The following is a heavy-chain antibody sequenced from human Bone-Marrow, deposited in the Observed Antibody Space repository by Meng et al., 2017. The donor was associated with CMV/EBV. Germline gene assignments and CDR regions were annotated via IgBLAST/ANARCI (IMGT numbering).Heavy chain of an antibody. CDR2: ISAYNGNT. V-gene: IGHV1-18*01. CDR1: GYTFTSYG. Sequence: ASVKVSCKASGYTFTSYGISWVRQAPGQGLEWMGWISAYNGNTNYAQKLQGRVTMTTDTSTSTAYMELRSLRSDDTAVYYCARDLVVYYYYYGMDFWGQGTTVTVSS. D-gene: IGHD6-6*01. CDR3: ARDLVVYYYYYGMDF. J-gene: IGHJ6*02.